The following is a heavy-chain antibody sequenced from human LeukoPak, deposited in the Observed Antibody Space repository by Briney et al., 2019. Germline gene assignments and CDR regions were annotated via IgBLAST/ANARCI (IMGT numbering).Heavy chain of an antibody. J-gene: IGHJ4*02. D-gene: IGHD6-6*01. Sequence: GGSLRLSCAASGFTFSDYYMSWIRQAPGKGLEWVSYISSSGSTKSYADPVKGRFTISRDNAKNSLYLQMNSLRAEDTAVYYCARDGRQLVPFDYWGQGTLVTVSS. CDR1: GFTFSDYY. V-gene: IGHV3-11*01. CDR2: ISSSGSTK. CDR3: ARDGRQLVPFDY.